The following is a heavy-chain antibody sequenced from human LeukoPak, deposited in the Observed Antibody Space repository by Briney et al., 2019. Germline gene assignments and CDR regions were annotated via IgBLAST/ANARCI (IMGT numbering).Heavy chain of an antibody. V-gene: IGHV3-48*04. D-gene: IGHD5-18*01. CDR1: GFTFSSYS. Sequence: GGSLRLSCAASGFTFSSYSVNWVRQAPGKGLEWVSYISSSSSTIYYADSVKGRFTISRDNAKNSLYLQMNSLRAEDTAVYYCARGGLGYSYGPGNYWGQGTLVTVSS. CDR2: ISSSSSTI. J-gene: IGHJ4*02. CDR3: ARGGLGYSYGPGNY.